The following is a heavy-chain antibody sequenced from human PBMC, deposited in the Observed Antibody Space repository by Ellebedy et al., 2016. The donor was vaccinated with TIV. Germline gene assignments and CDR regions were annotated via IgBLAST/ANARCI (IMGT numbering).Heavy chain of an antibody. V-gene: IGHV4-34*01. J-gene: IGHJ4*02. CDR1: GFTFSNYA. Sequence: ESLKISXAASGFTFSNYAMTWVRQPPGKGLEWIGEINHDGSTNYNPSLKSRVTISVDTSKNQFSLKLDSVTAADTAVYYCARLLGAPHLYFDSWGQGTLVTVSS. CDR3: ARLLGAPHLYFDS. CDR2: INHDGST.